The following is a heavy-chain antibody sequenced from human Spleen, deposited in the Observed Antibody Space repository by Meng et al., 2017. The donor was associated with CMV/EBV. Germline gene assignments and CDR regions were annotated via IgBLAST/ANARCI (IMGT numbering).Heavy chain of an antibody. D-gene: IGHD3-22*01. Sequence: CGVYGGSLGGYSWPWIRQPPGEGLAWIGEISHGGGTNYDPSLESRVTISVDTSKNQISLKLNSVTAADTAVYYCVRGSRDSSGYYYYWGQGSLVTVSS. CDR3: VRGSRDSSGYYYY. CDR2: ISHGGGT. V-gene: IGHV4-34*01. J-gene: IGHJ4*02. CDR1: GGSLGGYS.